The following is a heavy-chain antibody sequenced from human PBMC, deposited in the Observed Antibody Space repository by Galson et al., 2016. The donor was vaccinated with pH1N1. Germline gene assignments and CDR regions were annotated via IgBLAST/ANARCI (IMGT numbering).Heavy chain of an antibody. D-gene: IGHD3/OR15-3a*01. J-gene: IGHJ3*01. CDR2: VIAIFRTT. V-gene: IGHV1-69*05. CDR1: GVTFSSSS. Sequence: SVKVSCKVSGVTFSSSSISWVRQAPGQGLEWMGGVIAIFRTTSFAQRFKDRVTITTDESTTTAFMERNGLTSDDTAIYYCVRQRTGYYVGMDAFDVWGQGTRVTVSS. CDR3: VRQRTGYYVGMDAFDV.